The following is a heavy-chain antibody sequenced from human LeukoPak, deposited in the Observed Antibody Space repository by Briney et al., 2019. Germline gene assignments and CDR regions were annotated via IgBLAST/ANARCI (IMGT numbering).Heavy chain of an antibody. V-gene: IGHV3-23*01. J-gene: IGHJ5*02. Sequence: GGSLRLSCAASGFTFSSYAMSWGRQAPRKGLEWVSAINGNGGSTYYADSVKGRFTITRDNSKNTLYLQMNGLGAEDTAMYYCTKAPPGKFDPWGQGTLVTVSS. CDR1: GFTFSSYA. CDR3: TKAPPGKFDP. CDR2: INGNGGST. D-gene: IGHD3-10*01.